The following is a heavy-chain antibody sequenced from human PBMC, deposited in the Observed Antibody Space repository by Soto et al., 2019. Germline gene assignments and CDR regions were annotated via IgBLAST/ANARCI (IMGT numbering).Heavy chain of an antibody. CDR2: IYPSVSS. V-gene: IGHV4-38-2*02. CDR1: GFAISRGYY. Sequence: SETLSLTCSVSGFAISRGYYWSWARQPPGKGLDWIGSIYPSVSSYHNPSLATRLRLSIDTSKNQFTLNLTFVTAADTALYFCAREKVGTTFFDNWGHGIQVTVSS. D-gene: IGHD1-1*01. CDR3: AREKVGTTFFDN. J-gene: IGHJ4*01.